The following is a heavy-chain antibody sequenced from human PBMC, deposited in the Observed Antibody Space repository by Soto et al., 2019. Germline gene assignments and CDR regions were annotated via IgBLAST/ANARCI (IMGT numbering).Heavy chain of an antibody. J-gene: IGHJ4*02. D-gene: IGHD3-9*01. CDR2: TSYDGTSD. CDR1: GFTFSSYG. Sequence: GGSVRLSCAASGFTFSSYGMHWVRQAPGKGLEWVATTSYDGTSDYYADSVKGRFTSSRDNSKNTVYLQMNSLRTEDTAVYYCSKSAAELRQFDWLLNDYWGQGTLVTVSS. V-gene: IGHV3-30*18. CDR3: SKSAAELRQFDWLLNDY.